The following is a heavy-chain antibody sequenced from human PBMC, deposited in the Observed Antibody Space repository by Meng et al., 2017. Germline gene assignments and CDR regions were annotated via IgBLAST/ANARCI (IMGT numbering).Heavy chain of an antibody. CDR3: AQTTVTTYSEYFQH. Sequence: QGQLWQSGAGVKKPGASVKGSCKASGYTFTSYGISWVRQAPGQGLEWMGWISAYNGNTNYAQKLQGRVTMTTDTSTSTAYMELKSLRSDDTAVYYCAQTTVTTYSEYFQHWGQGTLVTVSS. CDR1: GYTFTSYG. V-gene: IGHV1-18*01. D-gene: IGHD4-11*01. CDR2: ISAYNGNT. J-gene: IGHJ1*01.